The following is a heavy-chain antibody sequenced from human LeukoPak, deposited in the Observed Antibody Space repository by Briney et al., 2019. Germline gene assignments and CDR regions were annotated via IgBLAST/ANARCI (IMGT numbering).Heavy chain of an antibody. CDR1: GGSFSGYY. D-gene: IGHD3-22*01. J-gene: IGHJ4*02. Sequence: PSETLSLTCAVYGGSFSGYYWSWIRQPPGKGLEWIGEINHSGSTNYNPSLKSRVTISVDTSKNQFSLKLSSVTAADTAVYYCARTYYDSRGYYFDYWGQGTLVTVSS. V-gene: IGHV4-34*01. CDR3: ARTYYDSRGYYFDY. CDR2: INHSGST.